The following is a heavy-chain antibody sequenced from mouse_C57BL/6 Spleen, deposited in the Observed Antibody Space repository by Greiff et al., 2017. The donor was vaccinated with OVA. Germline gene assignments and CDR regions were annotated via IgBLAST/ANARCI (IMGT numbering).Heavy chain of an antibody. D-gene: IGHD1-1*01. CDR2: IYPGSGNT. V-gene: IGHV1-76*01. Sequence: VKLQESGAELVRPGASVKLSCKASGYTFTDYYINWVKQRPGQGLEWIARIYPGSGNTYYNEKFKGKATLTAEKSSSTAYMQLSSLTSEDSAVYFCASGYYGSSWFAYWGQGTLVTVSA. CDR1: GYTFTDYY. J-gene: IGHJ3*01. CDR3: ASGYYGSSWFAY.